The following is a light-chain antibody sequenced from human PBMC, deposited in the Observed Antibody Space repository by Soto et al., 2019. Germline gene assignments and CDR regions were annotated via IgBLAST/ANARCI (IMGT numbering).Light chain of an antibody. V-gene: IGLV2-14*03. CDR2: NVY. Sequence: QSALTQPASVSGSPGQSITMSWTGTSSDVGAYSFVSWHQQHPGKAPKLMIYNVYDRPSGISYRFSGSKSGNTASLTISGLQGEDEADYYCSAYTVSRTYVFGTGTKVTVL. J-gene: IGLJ1*01. CDR3: SAYTVSRTYV. CDR1: SSDVGAYSF.